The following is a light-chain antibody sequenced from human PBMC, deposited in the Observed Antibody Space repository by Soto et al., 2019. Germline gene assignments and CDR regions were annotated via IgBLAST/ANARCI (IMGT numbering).Light chain of an antibody. J-gene: IGKJ4*01. CDR2: DAS. CDR1: QNIRDL. Sequence: EVVLTQSPATLSLSPGERATLSCRASQNIRDLLAWYQQKPGQAPRLLIYDASNRATGIPARFSGSGSGADFTLTISSLEPEDFAIYYCQQRSNWPLTFGGGTKVDIK. CDR3: QQRSNWPLT. V-gene: IGKV3-11*01.